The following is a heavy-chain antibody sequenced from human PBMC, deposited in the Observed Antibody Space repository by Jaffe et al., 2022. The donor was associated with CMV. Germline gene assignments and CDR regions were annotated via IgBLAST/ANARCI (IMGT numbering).Heavy chain of an antibody. Sequence: QVQLVQSGAEVKKPGSSVKVSCKASGGTFSSYAISWVRQAPGQGLEWMGRIIPILGIANYAQKFQGRVTITADKSTSTAYMELSSLRSEDTAVYYCARDRPRSDDFWSGYLLGPGGAFDIWGQGTMVTVSS. CDR3: ARDRPRSDDFWSGYLLGPGGAFDI. CDR2: IIPILGIA. V-gene: IGHV1-69*09. CDR1: GGTFSSYA. D-gene: IGHD3-3*01. J-gene: IGHJ3*02.